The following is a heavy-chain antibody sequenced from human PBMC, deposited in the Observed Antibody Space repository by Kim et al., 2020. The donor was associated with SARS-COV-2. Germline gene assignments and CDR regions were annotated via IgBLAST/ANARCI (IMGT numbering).Heavy chain of an antibody. CDR1: KFAFSSSY. J-gene: IGHJ4*02. V-gene: IGHV3-7*01. D-gene: IGHD1-7*01. Sequence: WGSLRLSCAASKFAFSSSYMGWVRQAPGKGLEWVANMNPDGSQKYYVAFVKGRFTISRDNAKNSLSLQMNALRTDDTGVYYCTKGTQPTSGLDYWGQGTL. CDR3: TKGTQPTSGLDY. CDR2: MNPDGSQK.